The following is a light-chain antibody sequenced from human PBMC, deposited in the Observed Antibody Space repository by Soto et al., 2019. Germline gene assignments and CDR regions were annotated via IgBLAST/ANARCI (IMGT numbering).Light chain of an antibody. V-gene: IGLV2-14*03. CDR1: SSDIGTYNF. CDR3: SSYAASSAVV. CDR2: DVS. J-gene: IGLJ2*01. Sequence: QSVLTQPASGSGSPGQSITISCTGTSSDIGTYNFVSWYQQHPGKAPQLLIYDVSFRPSGVSDRFSGSKSGSTAPLTISGLQSKDEANYFCSSYAASSAVVFGGGTKVTVL.